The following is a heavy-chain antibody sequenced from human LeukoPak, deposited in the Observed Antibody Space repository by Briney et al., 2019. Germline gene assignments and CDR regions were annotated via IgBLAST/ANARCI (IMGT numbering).Heavy chain of an antibody. CDR1: GDSISRSGYH. D-gene: IGHD3-3*01. CDR3: ARGTPYYDFWSGYQTDWFDP. Sequence: SETLSLTCSVSGDSISRSGYHWGWIRQPPGKGLEWIGYIYHSGSTYYNPSLKSRVTISVDRSKNQFSLKLSSVTAADTAVYYCARGTPYYDFWSGYQTDWFDPWGQGTLVTVSS. J-gene: IGHJ5*02. V-gene: IGHV4-30-2*01. CDR2: IYHSGST.